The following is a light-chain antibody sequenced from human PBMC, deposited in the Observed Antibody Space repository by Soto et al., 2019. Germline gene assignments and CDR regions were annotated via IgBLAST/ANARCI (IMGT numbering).Light chain of an antibody. CDR2: AAS. CDR1: QSISSY. Sequence: DIQMTQSPSSLSASVGDRVTITCRASQSISSYLNWYQQKPGKAPNLLIYAASSLQSGVPSRFSGSGSGTDFTLTISSLQPEEFATYYFQQSYSTPFTFGPGTKVDIK. CDR3: QQSYSTPFT. J-gene: IGKJ3*01. V-gene: IGKV1-39*01.